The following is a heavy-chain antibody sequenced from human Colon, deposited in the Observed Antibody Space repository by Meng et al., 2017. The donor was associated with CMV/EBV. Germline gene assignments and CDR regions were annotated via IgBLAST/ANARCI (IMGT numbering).Heavy chain of an antibody. V-gene: IGHV3-9*03. CDR3: IKETSPGGADV. D-gene: IGHD4-17*01. CDR2: IFWNGHA. Sequence: GGSLRLSCTASGFTFPDYAMHWVRQVPGKGLEWVSGIFWNGHAGYAASVKGRFTISSDNAKNSLFLEMNSLRAEDMALYYCIKETSPGGADVWGQGTPVTVSS. CDR1: GFTFPDYA. J-gene: IGHJ6*02.